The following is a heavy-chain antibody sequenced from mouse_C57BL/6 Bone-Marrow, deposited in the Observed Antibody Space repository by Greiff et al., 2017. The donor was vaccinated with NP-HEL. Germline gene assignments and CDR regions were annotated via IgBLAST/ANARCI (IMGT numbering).Heavy chain of an antibody. CDR1: GFTFSSYG. CDR2: ISSGGSYT. J-gene: IGHJ4*01. Sequence: DVMLVESGGDLVKPGGSLKLSCAASGFTFSSYGMSWVRQTPDKRLEWVATISSGGSYTYYPDSVKGRFTISRDNAKNTLYLQMSSLKSEDTAMYYCARQGGGAMDYWGQGTSVTVSS. D-gene: IGHD1-1*02. V-gene: IGHV5-6*02. CDR3: ARQGGGAMDY.